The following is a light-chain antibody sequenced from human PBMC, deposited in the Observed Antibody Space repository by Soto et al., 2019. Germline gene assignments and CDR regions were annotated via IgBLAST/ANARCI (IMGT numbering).Light chain of an antibody. V-gene: IGLV2-18*02. CDR2: EVS. CDR3: SSYTSSSAGV. Sequence: QSALTQPPSVSGSPGQSVTISCTGTSSDVGSYNRVSWYQQPPGTAPKLMIYEVSNRPSGVPDRFSGYKSGNTASLTISGLPAEDEDDYYCSSYTSSSAGVFGGGTKLTVL. J-gene: IGLJ2*01. CDR1: SSDVGSYNR.